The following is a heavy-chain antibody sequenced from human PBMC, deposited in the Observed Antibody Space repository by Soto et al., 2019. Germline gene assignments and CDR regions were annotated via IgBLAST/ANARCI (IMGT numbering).Heavy chain of an antibody. CDR3: ARVGGTRGWY. J-gene: IGHJ4*02. D-gene: IGHD2-15*01. CDR1: SDSISNYY. Sequence: QVQLQESGPGLVKPSETLSLTCTVSSDSISNYYWTWIRQPPGKGLEWIGYVHDSGRSNYNPSLKSRVKISVETPKKQFSLNRNSVTAGDTAGYYCARVGGTRGWYWGQGTLVTVSS. CDR2: VHDSGRS. V-gene: IGHV4-59*01.